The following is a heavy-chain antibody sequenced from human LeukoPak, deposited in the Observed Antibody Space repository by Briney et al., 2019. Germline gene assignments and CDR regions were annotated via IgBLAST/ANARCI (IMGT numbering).Heavy chain of an antibody. D-gene: IGHD2-15*01. CDR1: GYTFTGYY. Sequence: ASVTVSFKASGYTFTGYYMHWVRQAPGQGLEWMGWINPNSGGTNYAQKFQGRVTMTRDTSISTAYMELSRLRSDDTAVYYCAREEGDSGGSCYYDYWGQGTLVTVSS. CDR3: AREEGDSGGSCYYDY. V-gene: IGHV1-2*02. CDR2: INPNSGGT. J-gene: IGHJ4*02.